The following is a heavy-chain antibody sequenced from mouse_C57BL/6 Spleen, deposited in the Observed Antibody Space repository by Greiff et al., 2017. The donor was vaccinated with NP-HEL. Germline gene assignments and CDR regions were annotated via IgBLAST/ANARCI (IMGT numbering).Heavy chain of an antibody. CDR1: GYAFSSSW. CDR3: ARGDDYDVFPYYFDY. D-gene: IGHD2-4*01. Sequence: QVQLKQSGPELVKPGASVKIPCKASGYAFSSSWMNWVKQRPGKGLEWIGRIYPGDGDTNYNGKFKGKATLTADKSSSTAYMQLSSLTSEDSAVYFCARGDDYDVFPYYFDYWGQGTTLTVSS. J-gene: IGHJ2*01. V-gene: IGHV1-82*01. CDR2: IYPGDGDT.